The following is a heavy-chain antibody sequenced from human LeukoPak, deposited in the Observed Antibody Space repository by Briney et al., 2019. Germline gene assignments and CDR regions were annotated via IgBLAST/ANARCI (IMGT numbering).Heavy chain of an antibody. J-gene: IGHJ4*02. D-gene: IGHD3-3*01. Sequence: SETLSLTCAVSGYSISSGYYWGWIRQPPGKGLEWIGSIYHSGSTYYNPSLKSRVTMSVDTSKNQFSLKLSSVTAADTAVYYCASSYFWSGYSSRWGQGTLVTVSS. CDR3: ASSYFWSGYSSR. V-gene: IGHV4-38-2*01. CDR1: GYSISSGYY. CDR2: IYHSGST.